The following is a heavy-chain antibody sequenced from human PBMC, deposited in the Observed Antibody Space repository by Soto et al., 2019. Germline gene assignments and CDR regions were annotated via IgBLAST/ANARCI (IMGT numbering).Heavy chain of an antibody. V-gene: IGHV1-46*03. CDR2: INPSGGST. Sequence: GSSVKVSCKASGYTFTRYYMHWVRQAPGQGLEWMGIINPSGGSTSYAQKFQGRVTMTRDTSTSTVYMELSSLRSEDTAVYYCARDRLHPTRGSGWPHDAFDFWGQGTMVTVSS. J-gene: IGHJ3*01. CDR3: ARDRLHPTRGSGWPHDAFDF. CDR1: GYTFTRYY. D-gene: IGHD6-19*01.